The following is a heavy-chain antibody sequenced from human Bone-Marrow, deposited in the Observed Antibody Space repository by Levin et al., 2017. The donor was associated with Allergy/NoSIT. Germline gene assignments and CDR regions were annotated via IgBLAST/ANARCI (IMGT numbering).Heavy chain of an antibody. CDR1: GFSVSSNY. CDR3: ASGPQYEYYFDS. J-gene: IGHJ4*02. V-gene: IGHV3-53*01. D-gene: IGHD4-11*01. Sequence: PGGSLRLSCAASGFSVSSNYMTWVRQAPGKGLECVSVIYSGVLTYYADSLKGRFTISRDNSKNTLYLQMNNLRAGDTAVYYCASGPQYEYYFDSWGQGTLVTVSS. CDR2: IYSGVLT.